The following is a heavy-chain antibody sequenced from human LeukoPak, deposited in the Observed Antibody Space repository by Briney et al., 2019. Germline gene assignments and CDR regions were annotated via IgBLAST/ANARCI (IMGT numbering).Heavy chain of an antibody. V-gene: IGHV3-23*01. D-gene: IGHD6-6*01. CDR2: ISGSGGST. CDR1: GFTFSVYW. J-gene: IGHJ4*02. CDR3: AKLMIAARRLVSDY. Sequence: GGSLRLSCAASGFTFSVYWMSWVRQAPGKGLEWVSAISGSGGSTYYADSVKGRFTISRDNSKNTLYLQMNSLRAEDTAVYYCAKLMIAARRLVSDYWGQGTLVTVSS.